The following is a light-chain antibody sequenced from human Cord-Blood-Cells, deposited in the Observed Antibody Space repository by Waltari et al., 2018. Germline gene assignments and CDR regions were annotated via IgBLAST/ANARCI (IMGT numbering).Light chain of an antibody. CDR3: QQYNNWPWT. Sequence: EIVSTQSPATLSVSSGERATLSCRASQSVSSNLAWYQQKPGQAPRLLIYGASTRATGIPARFSGSGSGTEFTLTISSLQSEDFAVYYCQQYNNWPWTFGQGTKVEIK. V-gene: IGKV3-15*01. CDR1: QSVSSN. CDR2: GAS. J-gene: IGKJ1*01.